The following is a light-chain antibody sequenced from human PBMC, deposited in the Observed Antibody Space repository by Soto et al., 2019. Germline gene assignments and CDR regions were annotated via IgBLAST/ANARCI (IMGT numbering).Light chain of an antibody. CDR1: SSDVGGYDC. J-gene: IGLJ2*01. Sequence: QSALTQPASVSGSPGQSITISCTGTSSDVGGYDCVSWYQQHPGKAPKLMIYDVINRPSGVSNRFSGSKSGNTASLTISGLQAEDEADYYCSSYTSSSTPLFGGGTKVTVL. V-gene: IGLV2-14*03. CDR3: SSYTSSSTPL. CDR2: DVI.